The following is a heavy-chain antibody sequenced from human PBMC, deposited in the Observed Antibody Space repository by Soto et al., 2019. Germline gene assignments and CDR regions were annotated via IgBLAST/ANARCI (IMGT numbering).Heavy chain of an antibody. J-gene: IGHJ6*02. D-gene: IGHD6-19*01. CDR1: GYTFTSYD. CDR3: ARGDSSGWYGHYYYYGMDV. Sequence: ASVKVSFKASGYTFTSYDINWVRQATGQGLEWMGWMNPNSGNTGYAQKFQGGVTMTRNTSISTAYMELSSLRSEDTAVYYCARGDSSGWYGHYYYYGMDVWGQGTTVTVSS. CDR2: MNPNSGNT. V-gene: IGHV1-8*01.